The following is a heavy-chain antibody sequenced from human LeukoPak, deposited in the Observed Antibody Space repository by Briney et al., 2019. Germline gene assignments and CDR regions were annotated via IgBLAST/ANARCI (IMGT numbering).Heavy chain of an antibody. CDR2: IYTSGST. Sequence: SETLSLTCAVYGGSFSGYYWSWIRQPPGKGLEWIGRIYTSGSTNYNPSLKSRVTMSVDTSKNQFSLKLSSVTAADTAVYYCARAVGSGSFQTYYYYMDVWGKGTTVTISS. J-gene: IGHJ6*03. V-gene: IGHV4-59*10. CDR3: ARAVGSGSFQTYYYYMDV. D-gene: IGHD3-10*01. CDR1: GGSFSGYY.